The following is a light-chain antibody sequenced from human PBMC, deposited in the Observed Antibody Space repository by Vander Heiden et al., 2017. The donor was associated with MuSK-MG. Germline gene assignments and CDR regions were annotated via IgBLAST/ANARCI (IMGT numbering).Light chain of an antibody. CDR2: AAS. CDR1: QGISGY. CDR3: QQLNSYLVV. V-gene: IGKV1-9*01. Sequence: DLQLTQSPSFLSASVGDRVTITCRASQGISGYLAWYQQKPGKAPKLLIYAASTLQTGVPSRFSGSGSGTEYTLTISSLQPEDFATYYCQQLNSYLVVFGGGTKVEIK. J-gene: IGKJ4*01.